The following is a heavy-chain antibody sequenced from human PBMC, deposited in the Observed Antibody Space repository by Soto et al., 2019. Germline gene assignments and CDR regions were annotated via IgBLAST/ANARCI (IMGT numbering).Heavy chain of an antibody. CDR2: INHSGST. D-gene: IGHD2-2*01. Sequence: PSETLSLTCADYGGSFSGYYWSWIRQPPGKGLEWIGEINHSGSTNYNPSLKSRVTISVDASKNQFSLKLSSVTTADTAVYYCARSVVPAASNWFDPWGQGTLVTVSS. J-gene: IGHJ5*02. CDR1: GGSFSGYY. V-gene: IGHV4-34*01. CDR3: ARSVVPAASNWFDP.